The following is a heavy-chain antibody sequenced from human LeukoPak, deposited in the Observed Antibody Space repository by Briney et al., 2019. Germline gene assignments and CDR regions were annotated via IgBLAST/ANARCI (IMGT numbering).Heavy chain of an antibody. CDR3: AKGQYQLLTAGYMDV. CDR2: IRYDGSNK. D-gene: IGHD2-2*01. Sequence: GGSLRLSCAASGFTFSSYGMHGVRQAPGKGLEGVAFIRYDGSNKYYADSVKGRFTISRDNSKNTLYLQMNSLRAEDTAVYYCAKGQYQLLTAGYMDVWGKGTTVTVSS. J-gene: IGHJ6*03. CDR1: GFTFSSYG. V-gene: IGHV3-30*02.